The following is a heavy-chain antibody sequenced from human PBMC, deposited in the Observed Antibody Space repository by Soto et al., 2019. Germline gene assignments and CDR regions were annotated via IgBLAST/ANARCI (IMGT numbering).Heavy chain of an antibody. Sequence: ASVKVSCKASGYTFTSYGISWVRQAPGQGLEWMGWINPNSGGTNYAQTFQGWVTMTRDTSIGTVYLDLSRLRSDDTAVYYCARSWNKVRAAFALGYFDFWGLGTLVTVSS. J-gene: IGHJ4*02. CDR2: INPNSGGT. V-gene: IGHV1-2*04. D-gene: IGHD1-26*01. CDR3: ARSWNKVRAAFALGYFDF. CDR1: GYTFTSYG.